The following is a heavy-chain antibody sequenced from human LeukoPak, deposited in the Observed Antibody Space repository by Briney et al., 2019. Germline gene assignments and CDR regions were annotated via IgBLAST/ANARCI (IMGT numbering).Heavy chain of an antibody. Sequence: PGGSLRLSCAASGFTFSDYYMSWIRQPPGKGLEWIGYIYYSGSTNYNPSLKSRVTISVDTSKNQFSLKLSSVTAADTAVYYCARTPRGYCTNGVCNEFRAFDYWGQGTLVTVSS. J-gene: IGHJ4*02. CDR2: IYYSGST. V-gene: IGHV4-59*01. CDR1: GFTFSDYY. CDR3: ARTPRGYCTNGVCNEFRAFDY. D-gene: IGHD2-8*01.